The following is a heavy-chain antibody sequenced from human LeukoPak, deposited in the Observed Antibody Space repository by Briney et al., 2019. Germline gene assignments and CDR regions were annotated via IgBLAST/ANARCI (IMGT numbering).Heavy chain of an antibody. CDR1: GFIFSSNI. CDR3: AKGPGHDY. Sequence: PGGSLRLSCAASGFIFSSNIMNWVRQAPGKGLEWVSTISGSGGVYTYYADSVKGRFTISRDNSKNTLYLQMNSLRAEDTAVYYCAKGPGHDYWGQGTLVTVPS. CDR2: ISGSGGVYT. J-gene: IGHJ4*02. V-gene: IGHV3-23*01.